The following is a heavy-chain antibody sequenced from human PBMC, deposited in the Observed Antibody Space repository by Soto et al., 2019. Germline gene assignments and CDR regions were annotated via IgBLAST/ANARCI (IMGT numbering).Heavy chain of an antibody. D-gene: IGHD2-15*01. J-gene: IGHJ4*02. CDR3: ATDVGLD. CDR1: GFTFSRSW. CDR2: IKHDGSEK. Sequence: EVQLVESGGGLVQPGGSLRLSCSASGFTFSRSWMTWVRQAPGKGLEWVANIKHDGSEKYYVDSVEGRFTISRDNAKNSLDLQMNSLRAEDTALYYCATDVGLDWGQGTLVTVSS. V-gene: IGHV3-7*01.